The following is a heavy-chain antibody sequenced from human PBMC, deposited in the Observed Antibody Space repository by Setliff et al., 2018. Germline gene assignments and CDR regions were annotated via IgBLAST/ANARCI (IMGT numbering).Heavy chain of an antibody. CDR2: IYYSETT. CDR3: ARLWISHESNTYFYPKYFDF. D-gene: IGHD3-22*01. CDR1: GGSISSHY. V-gene: IGHV4-59*11. J-gene: IGHJ4*02. Sequence: KPSETLSLTCTVSGGSISSHYWSWIRQPPGKGLEWIGYIYYSETTNYSPSLNSRVAISVDTSENQFSLRLNSVTAADTAVYYCARLWISHESNTYFYPKYFDFWGQGTLVTVSS.